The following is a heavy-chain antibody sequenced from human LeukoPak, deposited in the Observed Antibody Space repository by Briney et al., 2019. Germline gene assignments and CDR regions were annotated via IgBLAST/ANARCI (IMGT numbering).Heavy chain of an antibody. CDR2: IKQDGSEK. J-gene: IGHJ6*03. CDR1: GFTFSNYW. Sequence: RGSLRLSCAASGFTFSNYWMNWVRQAPGKGLEWVANIKQDGSEKYYVDSVKGRFTVSRDNAKNSLYLQMNSLRAEDTAVYYCAKVLPLTFYYMDVWGKGTTVTVSS. CDR3: AKVLPLTFYYMDV. V-gene: IGHV3-7*01. D-gene: IGHD4/OR15-4a*01.